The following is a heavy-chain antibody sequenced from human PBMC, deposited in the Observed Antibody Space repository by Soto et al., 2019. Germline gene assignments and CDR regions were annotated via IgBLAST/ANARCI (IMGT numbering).Heavy chain of an antibody. Sequence: KVSCKASVGTFSSYAISCVRHAPGQWLEWMGGIIPIFGTANYAQKFQGRVTITADESTSTAYMELSSLRSEDTAVYYCARVSNWSLDYWGQGTLVTVST. CDR1: VGTFSSYA. CDR2: IIPIFGTA. CDR3: ARVSNWSLDY. V-gene: IGHV1-69*01. J-gene: IGHJ4*02. D-gene: IGHD1-20*01.